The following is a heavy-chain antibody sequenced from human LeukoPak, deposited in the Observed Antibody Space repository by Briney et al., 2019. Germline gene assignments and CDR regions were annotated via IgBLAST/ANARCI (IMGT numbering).Heavy chain of an antibody. Sequence: GGSLRLSCAVSGFTFSSYWMHWVRQAPGKGLEWVAVISYDGSNKYYADSVKGRFTISRDNSKNTLYLQMNSLRAEDTAVYYCARDLRAGIYWGQGTLVTVSS. CDR1: GFTFSSYW. CDR3: ARDLRAGIY. J-gene: IGHJ4*02. V-gene: IGHV3-30-3*01. D-gene: IGHD6-13*01. CDR2: ISYDGSNK.